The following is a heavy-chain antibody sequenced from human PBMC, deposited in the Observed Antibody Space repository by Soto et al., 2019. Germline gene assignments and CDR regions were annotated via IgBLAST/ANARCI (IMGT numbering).Heavy chain of an antibody. Sequence: QVQLQESGPGLVKPSQTLSLTCTVSGASIGSGGYYWSWVLQHPEKGLEWIGYIYYSGTTYYNPSRKSRLTISVDTSNNHFSLRLSSVTAADTSLYYCARVLGSAGYYGMDVWGQGATVTVSS. CDR3: ARVLGSAGYYGMDV. CDR1: GASIGSGGYY. D-gene: IGHD3-10*01. V-gene: IGHV4-31*03. CDR2: IYYSGTT. J-gene: IGHJ6*02.